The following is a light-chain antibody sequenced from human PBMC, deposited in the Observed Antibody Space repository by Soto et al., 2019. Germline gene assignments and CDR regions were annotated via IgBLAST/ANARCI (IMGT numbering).Light chain of an antibody. V-gene: IGLV2-8*01. Sequence: QSALTPPPSASGSPGQSVTISCTGTSSDVGAYNYVSWYYQNQGKAPKLMIYEVSKRPSGVPDRFSGSKSGKTASLTVSGLQPEDEADYYCTSYAGNNIWVFGGGTKLTVL. CDR3: TSYAGNNIWV. J-gene: IGLJ3*02. CDR2: EVS. CDR1: SSDVGAYNY.